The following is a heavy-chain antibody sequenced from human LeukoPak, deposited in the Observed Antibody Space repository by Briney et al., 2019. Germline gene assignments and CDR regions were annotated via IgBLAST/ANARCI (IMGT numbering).Heavy chain of an antibody. CDR3: ARHFGWVGGNVDY. J-gene: IGHJ4*02. V-gene: IGHV4-39*01. D-gene: IGHD3-9*01. Sequence: PSETLSLTCTVSGGPISRDSYYWGWIRHPPGKGLEWIGYMYHTGTTYYNPSLRSRVTMSVERSKNQFSLKLSSVTAEDTAVYYCARHFGWVGGNVDYWGQGTQVTVSS. CDR1: GGPISRDSYY. CDR2: MYHTGTT.